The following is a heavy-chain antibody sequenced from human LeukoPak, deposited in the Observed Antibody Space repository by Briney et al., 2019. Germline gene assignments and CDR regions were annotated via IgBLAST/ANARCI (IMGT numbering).Heavy chain of an antibody. CDR3: ARAKGTGWYPFDC. CDR1: GGYINKYF. V-gene: IGHV4-59*01. J-gene: IGHJ4*02. D-gene: IGHD6-19*01. Sequence: SETLSLTCTVSGGYINKYFWSWIRQPPGKGLEWIGYMHYSGSTNYNPSLNSRVTISVDASKNQFSLKLTSVTAADTAVYFCARAKGTGWYPFDCWGQGTLVTVSS. CDR2: MHYSGST.